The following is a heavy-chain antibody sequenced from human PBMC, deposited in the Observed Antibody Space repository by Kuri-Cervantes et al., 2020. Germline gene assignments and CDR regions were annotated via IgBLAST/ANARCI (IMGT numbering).Heavy chain of an antibody. J-gene: IGHJ4*02. D-gene: IGHD1-14*01. CDR3: ATWRNNFDY. Sequence: SLKISCAASGFTFENYGTHWVRQAPGKGLEWVSGISWNSDKIDYADSVQGRFTISRDNAKKTLYLQMNSLRIEDTALYYCATWRNNFDYWGQGTLVTVSS. CDR1: GFTFENYG. CDR2: ISWNSDKI. V-gene: IGHV3-9*01.